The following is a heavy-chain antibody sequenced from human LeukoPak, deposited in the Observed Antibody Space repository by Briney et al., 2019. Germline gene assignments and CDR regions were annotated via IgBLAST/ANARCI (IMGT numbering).Heavy chain of an antibody. CDR3: ARTIEEYCSGGSCYHYYFDY. V-gene: IGHV3-21*01. Sequence: GGSLSLSCAASGFTFSSYSMNWVRQAPRKGLEWVSSISSSSSYIYYAHSVKGRFTISRDNAKNSLYLQMNSLRAEDTAVYYCARTIEEYCSGGSCYHYYFDYWGQGTLVTVSS. CDR1: GFTFSSYS. D-gene: IGHD2-15*01. J-gene: IGHJ4*02. CDR2: ISSSSSYI.